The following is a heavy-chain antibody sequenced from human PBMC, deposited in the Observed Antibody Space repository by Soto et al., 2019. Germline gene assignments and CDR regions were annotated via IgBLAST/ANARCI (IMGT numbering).Heavy chain of an antibody. V-gene: IGHV1-69*02. CDR3: ATSNRYSGYDYSPSYYYYYYGIDV. J-gene: IGHJ6*02. CDR1: GGTFSSYT. D-gene: IGHD5-12*01. Sequence: ASVKVSCKASGGTFSSYTISWVRQAPGQGLEWMGRIIPILGIANYAQKFQGRVTITADKSTSTAYMELSSLRSEDTAVYYCATSNRYSGYDYSPSYYYYYYGIDVWGQGTTVTGSS. CDR2: IIPILGIA.